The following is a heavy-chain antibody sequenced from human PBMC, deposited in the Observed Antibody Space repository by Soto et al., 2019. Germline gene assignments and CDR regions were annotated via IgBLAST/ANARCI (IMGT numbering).Heavy chain of an antibody. V-gene: IGHV3-33*01. J-gene: IGHJ6*02. CDR3: VRESSRYSSSWYPRAYYYYGMDV. Sequence: QVQLVESGGGVVQPGRSLRLSCAASGFTFSSYGMHWVRQAPGKGLEWVAVIWYDGSNKYYADSVKGRFTISRDNSKNTLYLQMNSLRAEDTAVYYCVRESSRYSSSWYPRAYYYYGMDVWGQGTTVTVSS. CDR1: GFTFSSYG. CDR2: IWYDGSNK. D-gene: IGHD6-13*01.